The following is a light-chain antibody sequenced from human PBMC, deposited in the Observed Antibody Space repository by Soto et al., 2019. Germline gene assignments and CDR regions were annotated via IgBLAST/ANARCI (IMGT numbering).Light chain of an antibody. Sequence: DIQMTQSPSTLSASVGDRVTITCRASQSISSWLAWYQQKPGKAPKLLIYKASSLESGVPSRFSGSGSGTEFTLTISSLQPDDFVAYYCQQYNSYSPVTFGQGTKVEIK. CDR2: KAS. CDR1: QSISSW. V-gene: IGKV1-5*03. J-gene: IGKJ1*01. CDR3: QQYNSYSPVT.